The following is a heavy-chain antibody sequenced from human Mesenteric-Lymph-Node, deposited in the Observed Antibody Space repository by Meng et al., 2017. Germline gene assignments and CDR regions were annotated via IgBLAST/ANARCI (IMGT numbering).Heavy chain of an antibody. Sequence: GLPQDPGPGLVKPSGTLSLTCAVSGGSISSSNWWSWVRQPPGKGLEWIGKIYHSGITIYNPSLKSRVTMSVDNSKNQFSLKLNSMTAADTAVYYCARDPTGGEDHQRVWGQGTLVTVSS. CDR1: GGSISSSNW. D-gene: IGHD1-14*01. CDR3: ARDPTGGEDHQRV. J-gene: IGHJ4*02. CDR2: IYHSGIT. V-gene: IGHV4-4*02.